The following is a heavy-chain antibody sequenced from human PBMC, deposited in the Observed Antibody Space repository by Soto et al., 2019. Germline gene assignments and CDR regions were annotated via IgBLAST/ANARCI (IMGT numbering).Heavy chain of an antibody. CDR1: GFSLTTTSMG. D-gene: IGHD4-17*01. V-gene: IGHV2-5*02. J-gene: IGHJ4*02. CDR2: IYWDDDQ. CDR3: AHAGDYDLLSFDH. Sequence: QITLKKSGPPLGRPAQTLTLTCAFSGFSLTTTSMGLAWIRQPPGKALEWLALIYWDDDQRYSPSLQDRVTISKDTSRSRVVLTISNMNPEDTGTYFCAHAGDYDLLSFDHWGPGTLVTVSS.